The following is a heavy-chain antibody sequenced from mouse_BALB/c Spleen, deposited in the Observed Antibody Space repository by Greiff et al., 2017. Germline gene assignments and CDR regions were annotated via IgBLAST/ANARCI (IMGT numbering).Heavy chain of an antibody. CDR2: ISSGSSTI. J-gene: IGHJ4*01. D-gene: IGHD2-4*01. CDR3: ARLEDDYDSMDY. V-gene: IGHV5-17*02. CDR1: GFTFSSFG. Sequence: EVHLVESGGGLVQPGGSRKLSCAASGFTFSSFGMHWVRQAPEKGLEWVAYISSGSSTIYYADTVKGRFTISRDNPKNTLFLQMTSLRSEDTAMYYCARLEDDYDSMDYWGQGTSVTVSS.